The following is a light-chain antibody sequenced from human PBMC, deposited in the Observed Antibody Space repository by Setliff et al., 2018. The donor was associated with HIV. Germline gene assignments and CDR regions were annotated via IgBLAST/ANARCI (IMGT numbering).Light chain of an antibody. CDR1: SSDVGGHNY. V-gene: IGLV2-14*01. CDR3: SSYTNSVPRV. CDR2: EVS. Sequence: LTQPASVSGSPGQSITISCTGTSSDVGGHNYVSWYQHHPGKAPKVMIYEVSNRPSGVSNRFSGSKSGNTASLTISGLQAEDEADYYCSSYTNSVPRVFGTGTKVTVL. J-gene: IGLJ1*01.